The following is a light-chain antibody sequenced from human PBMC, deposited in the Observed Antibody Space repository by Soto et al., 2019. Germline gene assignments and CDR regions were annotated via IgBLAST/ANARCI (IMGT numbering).Light chain of an antibody. V-gene: IGLV2-8*01. CDR3: SSYAGSNTVI. Sequence: QSALTQPPSASGSPGQSVTISCTGTSSDVGRYDYVSWYQQHPGKAPELIIYEVYKRPSGVPDRFSGSKSGNTASLTVSGLPAEDEAVYYCSSYAGSNTVIFGGGTKLTVL. J-gene: IGLJ2*01. CDR2: EVY. CDR1: SSDVGRYDY.